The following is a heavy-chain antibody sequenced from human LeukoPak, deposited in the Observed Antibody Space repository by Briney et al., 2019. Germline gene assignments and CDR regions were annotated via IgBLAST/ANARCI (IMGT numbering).Heavy chain of an antibody. J-gene: IGHJ4*02. CDR2: IIPIFGTT. D-gene: IGHD2-21*01. V-gene: IGHV1-69*05. CDR1: GGTFSSYA. Sequence: SVKASCKASGGTFSSYAISWVRQAPGQGLEWMGGIIPIFGTTNYAQKFQGRVTITTDESTSTAYMELSSLRSEDTALYYCARASTYCGGDCYQADYWGQGTLVTVSS. CDR3: ARASTYCGGDCYQADY.